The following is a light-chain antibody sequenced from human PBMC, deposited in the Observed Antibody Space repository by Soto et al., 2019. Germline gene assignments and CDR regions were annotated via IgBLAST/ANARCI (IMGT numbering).Light chain of an antibody. V-gene: IGLV2-8*01. CDR3: SSFVGSPVV. Sequence: QSALTQPPSASGSPGQSVTIPCTGTSSDVGDYNYVSWYQQHPGKVPKLIIYEVNKRPSGVPDRFSGSKSGNKASLTVSGLQAEDEADYYCSSFVGSPVVFGGGTKLTVL. CDR2: EVN. J-gene: IGLJ2*01. CDR1: SSDVGDYNY.